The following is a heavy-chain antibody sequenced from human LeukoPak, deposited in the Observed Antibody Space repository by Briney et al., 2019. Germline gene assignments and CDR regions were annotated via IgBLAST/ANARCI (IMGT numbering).Heavy chain of an antibody. J-gene: IGHJ3*02. CDR2: IDSSSSYI. CDR3: ARPGITGTMGYGAFDI. D-gene: IGHD1-7*01. Sequence: GGSLRLSCAVSGFTFSSYSINWVRQAPGKGLEWVSSIDSSSSYIYYADSVKGRFTISRDNAKNSLFLQMNSLRVEDTAVYYCARPGITGTMGYGAFDIWGQGTRASVSS. CDR1: GFTFSSYS. V-gene: IGHV3-21*01.